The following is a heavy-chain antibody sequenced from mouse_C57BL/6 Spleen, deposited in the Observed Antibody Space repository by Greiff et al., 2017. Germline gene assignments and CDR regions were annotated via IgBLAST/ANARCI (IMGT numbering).Heavy chain of an antibody. CDR3: AQRRIPRAMDY. V-gene: IGHV2-5*01. J-gene: IGHJ4*01. D-gene: IGHD5-1-1*01. CDR2: IWRGGST. CDR1: GFSLTSYG. Sequence: QVQLQQSGPGLVQPSQSLSITCTVSGFSLTSYGVPWVRQSPGKGLEWLGVIWRGGSTDYNAAFMSRLSITTDNSKTQVFFKTSSMLADDTAIYYCAQRRIPRAMDYRGLGTSVTVS.